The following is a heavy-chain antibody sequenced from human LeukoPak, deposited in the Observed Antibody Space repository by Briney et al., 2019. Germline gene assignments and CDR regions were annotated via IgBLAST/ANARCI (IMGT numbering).Heavy chain of an antibody. Sequence: SQTLSLTCAISGDSVSSNSAAWNWIRQSPSRGLEWLGRTYYRSKWYNDYAVSVKSRITINPDTSKNQFSLQLNSVTPEDTAVYYCARDKVRYSGNYYSSYFDYWGQGTLVTVSS. V-gene: IGHV6-1*01. CDR3: ARDKVRYSGNYYSSYFDY. D-gene: IGHD1-26*01. CDR2: TYYRSKWYN. J-gene: IGHJ4*02. CDR1: GDSVSSNSAA.